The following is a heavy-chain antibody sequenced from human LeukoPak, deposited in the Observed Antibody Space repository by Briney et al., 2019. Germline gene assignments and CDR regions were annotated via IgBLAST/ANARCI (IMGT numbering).Heavy chain of an antibody. V-gene: IGHV4-34*01. CDR1: DGSFSGYY. CDR2: IYYSGST. CDR3: ASVRRGFGESSKYYAYYYMGV. D-gene: IGHD3-10*01. J-gene: IGHJ6*03. Sequence: SETLSLTCAVYDGSFSGYYWVWIRQPPAKGLEWIGNIYYSGSTYYNPSLKSRVTISLDTSKNQFSLKLSSVTAADTAVYYCASVRRGFGESSKYYAYYYMGVWGKGTTVTISS.